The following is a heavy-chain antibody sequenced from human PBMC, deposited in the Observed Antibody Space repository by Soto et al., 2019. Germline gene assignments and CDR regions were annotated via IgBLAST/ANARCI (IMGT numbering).Heavy chain of an antibody. CDR3: ARVVRFCSSPSCRGRNWFDP. J-gene: IGHJ5*02. CDR1: CRSLSSGVYY. Sequence: SETLSLTCSVPCRSLSSGVYYWGSVRQPPGKCLEWIGHLFYTGTTYYNPSLKSRITISMDTSKNQFYLKLTSVTAADTAEYHCARVVRFCSSPSCRGRNWFDPWGQGTRVTVS. D-gene: IGHD2-2*01. V-gene: IGHV4-30-4*01. CDR2: LFYTGTT.